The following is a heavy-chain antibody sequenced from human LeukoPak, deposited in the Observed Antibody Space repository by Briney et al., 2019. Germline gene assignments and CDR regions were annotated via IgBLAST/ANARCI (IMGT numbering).Heavy chain of an antibody. CDR1: GYTLTELS. D-gene: IGHD3-10*01. CDR3: ARALYYGSGSYIYYYGMDV. CDR2: IIPIFGTA. V-gene: IGHV1-69*13. Sequence: PGASVKVSCKVSGYTLTELSMHWVRQAPGKGLEWMGGIIPIFGTANYAQKFQGRVTITADESTSTAYMELSSLRSEDTAVYYCARALYYGSGSYIYYYGMDVWGQGTTVTVSS. J-gene: IGHJ6*02.